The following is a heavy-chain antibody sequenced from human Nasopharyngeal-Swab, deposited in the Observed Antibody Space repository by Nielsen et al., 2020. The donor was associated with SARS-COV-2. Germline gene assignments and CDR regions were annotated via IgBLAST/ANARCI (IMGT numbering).Heavy chain of an antibody. Sequence: AAVKVPCKAAADPSISYDMKRVRQAPGQGLEWMGIINPSGSSTTYAQRFQGRVTMTRDTSTSTVYMELSSLRSEDTAVYYCANSGNYFAFDIWGQGTMVTVSS. CDR2: INPSGSST. CDR1: ADPSISYD. V-gene: IGHV1-46*01. D-gene: IGHD1-26*01. J-gene: IGHJ3*02. CDR3: ANSGNYFAFDI.